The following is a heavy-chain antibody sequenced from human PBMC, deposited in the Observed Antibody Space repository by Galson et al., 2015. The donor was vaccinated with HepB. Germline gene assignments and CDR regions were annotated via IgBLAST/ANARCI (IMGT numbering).Heavy chain of an antibody. D-gene: IGHD4-17*01. V-gene: IGHV4-59*01. Sequence: SETLSLTCTVSGGSISSYYWSWIRQPPGKGLEWIGYIYYSGSTNYNPSLKSRVTISVDTSKNQFSLKLSSVTAADTAVYYCARKVGDYGDYYFDYWGQGTLVTVSS. J-gene: IGHJ4*02. CDR2: IYYSGST. CDR3: ARKVGDYGDYYFDY. CDR1: GGSISSYY.